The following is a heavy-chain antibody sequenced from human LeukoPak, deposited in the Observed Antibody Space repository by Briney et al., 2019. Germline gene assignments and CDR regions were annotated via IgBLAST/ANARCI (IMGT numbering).Heavy chain of an antibody. CDR3: ARDPLEGSWYFDL. D-gene: IGHD5-24*01. CDR2: ISYDGSNK. Sequence: GGSLRHSRAASGFPFSCYGMHWVRPAPGKGLEWVAVISYDGSNKYYADSVKGRFTISRENSKNTLYLQMNSLRAEDTAVYYCARDPLEGSWYFDLWGRGTLVTVSS. V-gene: IGHV3-30*03. CDR1: GFPFSCYG. J-gene: IGHJ2*01.